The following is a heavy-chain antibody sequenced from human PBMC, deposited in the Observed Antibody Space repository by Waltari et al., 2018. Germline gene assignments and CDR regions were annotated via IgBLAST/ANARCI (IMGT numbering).Heavy chain of an antibody. V-gene: IGHV4-59*01. CDR1: GSSISLSY. CDR2: VYYTGRT. J-gene: IGHJ6*02. Sequence: QVQLQESGPGLVKPSETLSLTCPVSGSSISLSYWNWIRQSPGKGLEWIGNVYYTGRTNYNPSLKSRVIISVDTSKSQFSLMLRSVTAADTATYYCARLRREYDYDGMDVWGQGTAITVSS. CDR3: ARLRREYDYDGMDV.